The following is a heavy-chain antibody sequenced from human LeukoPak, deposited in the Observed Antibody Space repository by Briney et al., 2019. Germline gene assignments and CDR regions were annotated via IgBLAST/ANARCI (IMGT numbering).Heavy chain of an antibody. CDR1: GGSFSGFY. CDR3: ARGQKITPDYYDSSGYLRYYYYGMDV. CDR2: INHSGST. D-gene: IGHD3-22*01. Sequence: SETLSLTCAVYGGSFSGFYWSWIRQPPGKGLEWIGEINHSGSTNYNPSLKSRVTISVDTSKNQFSLKLSSVTAADTAVYYCARGQKITPDYYDSSGYLRYYYYGMDVWGQGTTVTVSS. V-gene: IGHV4-34*01. J-gene: IGHJ6*02.